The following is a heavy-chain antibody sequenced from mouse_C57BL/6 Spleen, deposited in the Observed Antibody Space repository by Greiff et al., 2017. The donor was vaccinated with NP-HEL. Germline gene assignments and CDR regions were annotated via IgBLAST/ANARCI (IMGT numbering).Heavy chain of an antibody. CDR3: ARPYYYGSSWFDY. CDR2: IYPGDGDT. CDR1: GYAFSSSW. J-gene: IGHJ2*01. D-gene: IGHD1-1*01. V-gene: IGHV1-82*01. Sequence: VKLMESGPELVKPGASVKISCKASGYAFSSSWMNWVKQRPGKGLEWIGRIYPGDGDTNYNGKFKGKATLTADKSSSTAYMQLSSLTSEDSAVYFCARPYYYGSSWFDYWGQGTTLTVSS.